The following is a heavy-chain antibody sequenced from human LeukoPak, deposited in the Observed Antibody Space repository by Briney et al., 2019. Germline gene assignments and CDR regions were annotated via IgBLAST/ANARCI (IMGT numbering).Heavy chain of an antibody. CDR1: GFTFSSYG. D-gene: IGHD3-10*01. J-gene: IGHJ6*02. CDR2: ISYDGSNK. CDR3: AKDMVRGVTFYYGMDV. Sequence: GGSLRLSCAASGFTFSSYGMHWVRQAPGKGLEWVAVISYDGSNKYYADSVKGRFTISRDNSKNTLYLQMNSLRAEDTAVYYGAKDMVRGVTFYYGMDVWGQGTTVTVSS. V-gene: IGHV3-30*18.